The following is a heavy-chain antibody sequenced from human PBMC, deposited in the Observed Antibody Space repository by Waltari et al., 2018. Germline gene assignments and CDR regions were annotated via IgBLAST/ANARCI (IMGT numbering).Heavy chain of an antibody. CDR1: GGSFSGYY. CDR3: ARHDRDGYNPLNWFDP. CDR2: INHSEST. J-gene: IGHJ5*02. V-gene: IGHV4-34*01. D-gene: IGHD3-22*01. Sequence: QVQLQQWGAGLLKPSETLSLTCAVYGGSFSGYYWSWIRQPPGKGLEWIGEINHSESTNYNPSLKSRVTISVDTSKNQFSLKLSSVTAADTAVYYCARHDRDGYNPLNWFDPWGQGTLVTVSS.